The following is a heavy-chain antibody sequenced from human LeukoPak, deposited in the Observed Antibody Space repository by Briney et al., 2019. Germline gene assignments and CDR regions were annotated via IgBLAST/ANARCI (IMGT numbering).Heavy chain of an antibody. CDR3: AREGELLGGFDI. D-gene: IGHD1-7*01. CDR2: INCAGGST. Sequence: GASVKVSCKASGYIFISYYMHWVRQAPGQGLEWMGIINCAGGSTRYAQKFQGRVTMTRDTSTSTVYMELSSLRSEDTAVYYCAREGELLGGFDIWGQGTMVTVSS. CDR1: GYIFISYY. V-gene: IGHV1-46*01. J-gene: IGHJ3*02.